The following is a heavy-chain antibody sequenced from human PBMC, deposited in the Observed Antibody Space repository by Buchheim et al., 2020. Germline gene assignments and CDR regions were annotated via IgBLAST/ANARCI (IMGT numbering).Heavy chain of an antibody. D-gene: IGHD3-3*01. Sequence: EVQLVESGGGLVQPGGSLRLSCAASGFTFSSYSMNWVRQAPGKGLEWVSYISSSSSTIYYADSVKGRFTISRDNAKNSLYLQMNSLRDEDTAVYYCAREKIYDFWRAARDAFDIWGQGT. V-gene: IGHV3-48*02. J-gene: IGHJ3*02. CDR3: AREKIYDFWRAARDAFDI. CDR1: GFTFSSYS. CDR2: ISSSSSTI.